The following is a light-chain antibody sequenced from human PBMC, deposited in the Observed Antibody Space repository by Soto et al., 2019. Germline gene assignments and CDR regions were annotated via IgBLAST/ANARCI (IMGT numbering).Light chain of an antibody. CDR3: HQYGSPHRN. CDR1: QSVSSNY. J-gene: IGKJ2*01. V-gene: IGKV3-20*01. Sequence: IVLTQSPGTLSLSPGERATLSCRASQSVSSNYLAWYQQKAGQAPRLLIYGASSRATGIPDRFSGSGSGTDFTLTISRLEPADFAVYYCHQYGSPHRNFGQGTNLAIK. CDR2: GAS.